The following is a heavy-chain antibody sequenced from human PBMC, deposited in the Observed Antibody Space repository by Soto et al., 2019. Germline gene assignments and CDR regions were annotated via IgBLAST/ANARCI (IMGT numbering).Heavy chain of an antibody. D-gene: IGHD2-2*01. CDR3: ARVGSVLNIVVVPAAPIDY. CDR1: GGSISSSSYY. J-gene: IGHJ4*02. CDR2: IYYSGST. Sequence: SETLSLTCSVSGGSISSSSYYWGWIRQPPGKGLEWIGSIYYSGSTYYNPSLKSRVTISVDTSKNQFSLKLSSVTAADTAVYYCARVGSVLNIVVVPAAPIDYWGQGTLVTVSS. V-gene: IGHV4-39*07.